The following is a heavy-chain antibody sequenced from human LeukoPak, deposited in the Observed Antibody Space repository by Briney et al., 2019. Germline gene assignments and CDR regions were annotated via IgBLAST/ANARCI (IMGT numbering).Heavy chain of an antibody. CDR1: GGSIIGHW. D-gene: IGHD4-17*01. Sequence: SETLSLTCSVSGGSIIGHWWSWIRQPPGGGLEWIGDVFYSGSNNYNPSLKSRLTIPLDTSKNQFSLNLRSVTATDTAMYYCARRNTADASIDFWGQGTLVTASS. V-gene: IGHV4-59*08. J-gene: IGHJ4*02. CDR3: ARRNTADASIDF. CDR2: VFYSGSN.